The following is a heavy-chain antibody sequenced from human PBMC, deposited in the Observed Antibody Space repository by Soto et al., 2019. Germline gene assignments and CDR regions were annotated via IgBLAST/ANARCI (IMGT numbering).Heavy chain of an antibody. V-gene: IGHV3-30*18. CDR2: ISYDGSNK. CDR3: AKDLGHGGRGAFDI. Sequence: QVQLLESEGGVVQPGRSLRLSCAASGFTFSSYGMHWVRQAPGKGLEWVAVISYDGSNKYYADSVKGRFTISRDNSKNTLYLQMNSLRAEDTAVYYCAKDLGHGGRGAFDIWGQGTMVTVSS. CDR1: GFTFSSYG. J-gene: IGHJ3*02. D-gene: IGHD7-27*01.